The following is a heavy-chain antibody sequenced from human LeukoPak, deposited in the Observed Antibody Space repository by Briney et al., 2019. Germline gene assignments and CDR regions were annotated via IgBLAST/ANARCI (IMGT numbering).Heavy chain of an antibody. J-gene: IGHJ5*02. V-gene: IGHV1-8*01. Sequence: GASVKVSCKASGYTFTSYDIHWVRQATGQGLEWMGRMNPNRGDTDYAQKFQGRVTMTRNTSISTAYMELSSLRSEDTAVYYCARGLDLRHYYGSGSSYNWFDPWGQGTLVTVSS. D-gene: IGHD3-10*01. CDR1: GYTFTSYD. CDR3: ARGLDLRHYYGSGSSYNWFDP. CDR2: MNPNRGDT.